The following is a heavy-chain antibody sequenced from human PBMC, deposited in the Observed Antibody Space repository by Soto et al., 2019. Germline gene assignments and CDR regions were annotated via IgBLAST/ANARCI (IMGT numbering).Heavy chain of an antibody. V-gene: IGHV1-24*01. J-gene: IGHJ6*02. CDR2: FDPEDGET. CDR1: GYTLTELS. D-gene: IGHD6-19*01. CDR3: ATLGAVAGSHDYYYGMDV. Sequence: QVQLVQSGAEVKKPGASVKVSCKVSGYTLTELSMHWVRQAPGKGLEWMGGFDPEDGETIYAQKFQGRVTMTEDTSTDTAYMELSSLRSEDTAVYYCATLGAVAGSHDYYYGMDVWGQGTTVTVSS.